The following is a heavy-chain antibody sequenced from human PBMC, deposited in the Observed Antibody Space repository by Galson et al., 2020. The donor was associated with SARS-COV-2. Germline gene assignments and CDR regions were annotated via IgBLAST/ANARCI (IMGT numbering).Heavy chain of an antibody. V-gene: IGHV3-30*18. CDR3: AKDLAEGIAVALWGLDI. J-gene: IGHJ6*02. CDR1: GFTFNFYG. D-gene: IGHD6-19*01. CDR2: ISYDGSKK. Sequence: GGSLRLSCAASGFTFNFYGMHWVRQAPGKGLEWVAVISYDGSKKYYADSVKGRFTISRDNSKNTLYLQMNSLRAEDTAVYYCAKDLAEGIAVALWGLDIWGQGTTVTVSS.